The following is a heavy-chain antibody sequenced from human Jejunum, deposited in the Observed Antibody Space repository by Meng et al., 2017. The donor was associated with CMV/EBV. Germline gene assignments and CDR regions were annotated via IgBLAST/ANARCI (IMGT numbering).Heavy chain of an antibody. CDR3: GRDAIDY. J-gene: IGHJ4*02. CDR2: IKDDGSEK. Sequence: VQVVECGGGLVQPGGSLRLSCAASGFTFSSYWMSWVRQSPGKGLEWVANIKDDGSEKYYVDCVKGRFTISRDNAKNSLYLKMNSLRADDTAVYYCGRDAIDYWGQGTLVTVSS. CDR1: GFTFSSYW. V-gene: IGHV3-7*04.